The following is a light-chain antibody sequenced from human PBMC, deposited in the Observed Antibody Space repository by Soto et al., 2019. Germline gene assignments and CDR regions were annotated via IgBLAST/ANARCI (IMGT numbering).Light chain of an antibody. J-gene: IGKJ1*01. CDR3: HQCDSSPWT. Sequence: EVGLTQSPGTLSLSPGERATLSCRASQSLSSNYLAWYQQKPGQAPRLLIYGASSRATGIPDRFSGSGSGTDFTLTISRLEPEDFAVFYCHQCDSSPWTFGQGTKVAIK. CDR1: QSLSSNY. V-gene: IGKV3-20*01. CDR2: GAS.